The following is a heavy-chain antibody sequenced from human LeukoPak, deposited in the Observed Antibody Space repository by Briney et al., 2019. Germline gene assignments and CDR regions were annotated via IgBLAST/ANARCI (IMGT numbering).Heavy chain of an antibody. J-gene: IGHJ3*02. Sequence: ASVKVSCKASGYTFTSYNMHWVPEAPGQGLEWMGIIKPSGGSTSYAQKFQGRVTMTRDMSTSTVYMELSSLRSEDTAVYYCARGQTYYYDSSGMDAFDIWGQGTMVTVSS. V-gene: IGHV1-46*01. D-gene: IGHD3-22*01. CDR3: ARGQTYYYDSSGMDAFDI. CDR1: GYTFTSYN. CDR2: IKPSGGST.